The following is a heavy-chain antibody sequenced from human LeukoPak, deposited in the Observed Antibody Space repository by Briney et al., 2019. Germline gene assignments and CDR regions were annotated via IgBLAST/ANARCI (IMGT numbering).Heavy chain of an antibody. Sequence: RQXXXXGLXWVAVISYDGSNKYYADSVKGRFTISRDNAKNSLYLQMNSLRAEDTAVYYCARVRGYSYGYDHYFDYWGQGTLVTVSS. V-gene: IGHV3-30-3*01. D-gene: IGHD5-18*01. J-gene: IGHJ4*02. CDR2: ISYDGSNK. CDR3: ARVRGYSYGYDHYFDY.